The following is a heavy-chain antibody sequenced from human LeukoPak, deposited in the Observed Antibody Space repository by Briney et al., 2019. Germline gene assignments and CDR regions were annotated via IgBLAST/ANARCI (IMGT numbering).Heavy chain of an antibody. J-gene: IGHJ2*01. Sequence: SETLSLTCTVSGGSISSYYWSWIRQHPGKGLEWIGYIYYSGSTYYNPSLKSRVTISVDTSKNQFSLKLSSVTAADTAVYYCARDSARVAAAGYYWYFDLWGRGTLVTVSS. CDR3: ARDSARVAAAGYYWYFDL. V-gene: IGHV4-59*06. D-gene: IGHD6-13*01. CDR1: GGSISSYY. CDR2: IYYSGST.